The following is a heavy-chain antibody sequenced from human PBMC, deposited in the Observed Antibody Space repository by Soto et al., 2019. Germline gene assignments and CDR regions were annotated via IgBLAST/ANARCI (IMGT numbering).Heavy chain of an antibody. CDR1: QFSLTTIGVG. J-gene: IGHJ4*02. Sequence: SGPTLVNPTHTLTLTCTFSQFSLTTIGVGVGWIRQPPGKSLEWLSLIYWDDDKRYSPSLKNRLTITKDTSKNQVVLTMTNMDHVDTGTYYCAHLRIRFFTDYWGQGTLVTVCS. CDR3: AHLRIRFFTDY. D-gene: IGHD3-3*01. V-gene: IGHV2-5*02. CDR2: IYWDDDK.